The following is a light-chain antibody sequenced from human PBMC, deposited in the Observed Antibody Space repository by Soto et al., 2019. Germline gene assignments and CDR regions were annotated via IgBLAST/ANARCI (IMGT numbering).Light chain of an antibody. Sequence: DIPMTQSPSTLSASVGDRVTITCRASQSIDVWLSWYQQKPGKAPNLLIYMASTLERGVPSRFSGSGSGTEFTPTIITLQPDDVANYYCQYYSTYSTCSQGTGVEV. V-gene: IGKV1-5*03. CDR1: QSIDVW. J-gene: IGKJ1*01. CDR3: QYYSTYST. CDR2: MAS.